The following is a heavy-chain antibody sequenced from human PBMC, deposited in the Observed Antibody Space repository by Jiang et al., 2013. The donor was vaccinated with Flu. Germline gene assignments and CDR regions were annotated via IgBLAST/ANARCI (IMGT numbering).Heavy chain of an antibody. Sequence: KGLEWISYISGSSGTKYYADSVKGRFTISRDNAKKSLYLQMNSLRDEDTAVYYCARDLDCSGGPCYDGMDVWGQGTTVTVSS. D-gene: IGHD2-15*01. J-gene: IGHJ6*02. CDR3: ARDLDCSGGPCYDGMDV. CDR2: ISGSSGTK. V-gene: IGHV3-48*02.